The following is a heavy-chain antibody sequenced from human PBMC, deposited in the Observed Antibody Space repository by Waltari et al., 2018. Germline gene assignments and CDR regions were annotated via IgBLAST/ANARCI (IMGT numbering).Heavy chain of an antibody. CDR1: GGSISSSSYY. D-gene: IGHD6-6*01. CDR2: IYYSGST. V-gene: IGHV4-39*07. Sequence: QLQLQESGPGLVKPSETLSLTCTVSGGSISSSSYYWGWIRQPPGKGLEWIGSIYYSGSTYYNPARKSRVTISVDTSKNQFSLKLSSVTAADTAVYYCARDFRYSSSSWYYYYGMDVWGQGTTVTVSS. CDR3: ARDFRYSSSSWYYYYGMDV. J-gene: IGHJ6*02.